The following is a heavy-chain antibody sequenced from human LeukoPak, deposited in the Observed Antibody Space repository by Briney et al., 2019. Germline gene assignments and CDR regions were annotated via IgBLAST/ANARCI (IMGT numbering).Heavy chain of an antibody. Sequence: GGSLRLSCAASGFTFNTYTMNWVRQAPGKGLEWVSGISGSGGSTYYADSVKGRFTISRDNSKNTLYLQMNSLRAEDTAVYYCARHLLWFGELSGGFDYWGQGTLVTVSS. CDR2: ISGSGGST. J-gene: IGHJ4*02. CDR3: ARHLLWFGELSGGFDY. D-gene: IGHD3-10*01. V-gene: IGHV3-23*01. CDR1: GFTFNTYT.